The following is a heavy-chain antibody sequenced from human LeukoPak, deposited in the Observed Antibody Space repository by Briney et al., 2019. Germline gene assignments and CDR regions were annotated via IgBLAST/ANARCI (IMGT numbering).Heavy chain of an antibody. J-gene: IGHJ4*02. Sequence: SGGSLRLSCAASGFTFSSYSMNWVRQAPGKGLEWVSYIGSSSSTIYYADSVKGRFTISRDNAKNSLYLQMNSLRAEDTAVYYCARVLSDGVVIAYFDYWGQGTLVTVSS. V-gene: IGHV3-48*01. CDR3: ARVLSDGVVIAYFDY. CDR2: IGSSSSTI. D-gene: IGHD3-3*01. CDR1: GFTFSSYS.